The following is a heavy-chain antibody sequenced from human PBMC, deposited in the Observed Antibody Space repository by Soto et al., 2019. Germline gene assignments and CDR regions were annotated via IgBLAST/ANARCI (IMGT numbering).Heavy chain of an antibody. CDR2: ISYDGSNK. CDR3: AKDRPYSSSWYVGYGYFDY. V-gene: IGHV3-30*18. J-gene: IGHJ4*02. Sequence: GGSLRLSCAASGFTFSSYGMHWVRQAPGKGLEWVAVISYDGSNKYYADSVKGRFTISRDNSKNTLYLQMNSLRAEDTAVYYCAKDRPYSSSWYVGYGYFDYWGQGTLVTVSS. D-gene: IGHD6-13*01. CDR1: GFTFSSYG.